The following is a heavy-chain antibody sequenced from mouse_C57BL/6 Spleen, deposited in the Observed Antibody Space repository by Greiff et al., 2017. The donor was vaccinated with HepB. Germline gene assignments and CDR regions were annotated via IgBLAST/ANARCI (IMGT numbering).Heavy chain of an antibody. Sequence: EVQGVESGGGLVQPGGSLKLSCAASGFTFSDYYMYWVRQTPEKRLEWVAYISNGGGSTYYPDTVKGRFTISRDNAKNTLYLQMSRLKSEDTAMYYCARQYYAMDYWGQGTSVTVSS. CDR2: ISNGGGST. CDR1: GFTFSDYY. CDR3: ARQYYAMDY. V-gene: IGHV5-12*01. J-gene: IGHJ4*01.